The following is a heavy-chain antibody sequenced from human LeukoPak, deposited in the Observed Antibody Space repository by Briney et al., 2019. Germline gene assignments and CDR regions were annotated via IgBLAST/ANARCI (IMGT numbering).Heavy chain of an antibody. CDR1: GFTFSSYS. CDR2: ISGSGGST. D-gene: IGHD2-15*01. J-gene: IGHJ4*02. Sequence: GGSLRLSCAASGFTFSSYSMNWVRQAPGKGLEWVSSISGSGGSTYYADSVKGRFTISRDNSKNTLYLQMNSLRAEDTAVYYCAKSWEVVAATFSGYWGQGTLVTVSS. CDR3: AKSWEVVAATFSGY. V-gene: IGHV3-23*01.